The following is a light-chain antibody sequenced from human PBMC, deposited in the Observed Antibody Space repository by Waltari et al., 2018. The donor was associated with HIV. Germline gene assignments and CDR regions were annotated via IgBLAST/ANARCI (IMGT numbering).Light chain of an antibody. CDR3: YSAADNSGL. Sequence: SYELTQPSSVSVSPGQTARITCSGDLLSKKYVRWFQQKPVQDPVLVMEKDSVRPSGIPARVSGSSSGTTVSLTIGGAQVDDEADYYCYSAADNSGLFGGGTKLTVL. V-gene: IGLV3-27*01. CDR1: LLSKKY. CDR2: KDS. J-gene: IGLJ3*02.